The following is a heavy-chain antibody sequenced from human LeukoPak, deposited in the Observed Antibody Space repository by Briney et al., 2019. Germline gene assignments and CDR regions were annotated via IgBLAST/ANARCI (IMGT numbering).Heavy chain of an antibody. CDR1: GFTFSSYS. J-gene: IGHJ4*02. Sequence: GGSLRLSCAASGFTFSSYSMNWVRQAPGKRLEWVSSISSSSSSYIYYADSVKGRFTISRDNAKNSLYLQMNSLRAEDTAVYYCAREGGYSYGSQTIDYWGQGTLVTVSS. CDR3: AREGGYSYGSQTIDY. V-gene: IGHV3-21*01. D-gene: IGHD5-18*01. CDR2: ISSSSSSYI.